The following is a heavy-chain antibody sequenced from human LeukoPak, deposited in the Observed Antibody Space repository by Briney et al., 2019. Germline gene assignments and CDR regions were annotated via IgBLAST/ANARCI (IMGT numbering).Heavy chain of an antibody. CDR1: GFTFSNYH. V-gene: IGHV3-11*04. D-gene: IGHD5-12*01. J-gene: IGHJ3*02. Sequence: VGSLRLSCAASGFTFSNYHMSWVRQAPGKGLEWVSYSSTSGYTTYYADSVKGRFTISRDNARNSLYLQMNSLRAEDTAVYYCAREYSGYDGDAFDMWGQGTMVTVSS. CDR3: AREYSGYDGDAFDM. CDR2: SSTSGYTT.